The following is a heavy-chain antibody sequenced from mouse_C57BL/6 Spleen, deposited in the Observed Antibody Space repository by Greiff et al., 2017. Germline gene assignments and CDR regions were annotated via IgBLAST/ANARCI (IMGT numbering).Heavy chain of an antibody. CDR3: ARLYSNYVFSWFAY. CDR2: IYPGSGST. Sequence: QVQLQQPGAELVKPGASVTMSCKASGYTFTSYWITWVKQRPGQGLEWIGDIYPGSGSTNYNEKFKSKATLTVDTSSRTAYMQLSSLTSEDSAVYYCARLYSNYVFSWFAYWGQGTLVTVSA. J-gene: IGHJ3*01. V-gene: IGHV1-55*01. CDR1: GYTFTSYW. D-gene: IGHD2-5*01.